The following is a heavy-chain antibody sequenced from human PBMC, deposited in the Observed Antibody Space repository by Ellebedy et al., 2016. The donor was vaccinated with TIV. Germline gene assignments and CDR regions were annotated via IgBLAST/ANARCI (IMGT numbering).Heavy chain of an antibody. D-gene: IGHD2-21*01. CDR3: AKDTIAVAVGDS. J-gene: IGHJ4*02. Sequence: MPSETLSLTCTVSGGSINNTNSYWGWVRQPPGKGLEWLGAIFYTGKTSYNPSLKGRVTISVARSKNQFSLNLNSVTAADTAVYFCAKDTIAVAVGDSWGQGTLVTVSS. CDR1: GGSINNTNSY. CDR2: IFYTGKT. V-gene: IGHV4-39*07.